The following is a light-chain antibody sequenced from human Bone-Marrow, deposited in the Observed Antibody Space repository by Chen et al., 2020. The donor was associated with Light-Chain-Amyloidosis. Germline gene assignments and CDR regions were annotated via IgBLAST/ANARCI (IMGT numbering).Light chain of an antibody. J-gene: IGLJ3*02. CDR3: YYATDNYYV. CDR2: KDT. V-gene: IGLV3-27*01. Sequence: SFELTQPSSVSVSPGQTARITCSGDILAKKYARWFQQRPGQAPMLLIFKDTERPSGIPERFSGSSSGTTVTLTISGAQIDDEGDYYCYYATDNYYVFGGGTKLTVL. CDR1: ILAKKY.